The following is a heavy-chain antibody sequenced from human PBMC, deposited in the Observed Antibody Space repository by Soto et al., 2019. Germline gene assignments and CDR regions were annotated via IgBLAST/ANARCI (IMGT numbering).Heavy chain of an antibody. CDR2: ISGSAGLT. J-gene: IGHJ4*02. D-gene: IGHD2-15*01. CDR3: AKDWVSGSSPY. CDR1: GFTFSSHA. Sequence: EVQLLESGGGLVQPGGSLRLSCTASGFTFSSHAMSWARQAPGKQLEWVSAISGSAGLTFYADSVKGRFTISRDNSKITLYLQMNSLRAEDTAVYYCAKDWVSGSSPYWGQGTLVTVSS. V-gene: IGHV3-23*01.